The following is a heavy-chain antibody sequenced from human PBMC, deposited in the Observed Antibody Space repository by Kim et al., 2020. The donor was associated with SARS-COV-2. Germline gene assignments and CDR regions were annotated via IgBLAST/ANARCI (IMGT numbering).Heavy chain of an antibody. CDR1: GFTFSSYE. V-gene: IGHV3-48*03. Sequence: GGSLRLSCAASGFTFSSYEMNWVRQAPGKGLEWVSYISSSGSTIYYADSVKGRFTISRDNAKNSLYLQMNSLRAEDTAVYYCARDGRLPLYYYYYYGMDVWGQGTTVTVSS. CDR2: ISSSGSTI. J-gene: IGHJ6*02. D-gene: IGHD1-26*01. CDR3: ARDGRLPLYYYYYYGMDV.